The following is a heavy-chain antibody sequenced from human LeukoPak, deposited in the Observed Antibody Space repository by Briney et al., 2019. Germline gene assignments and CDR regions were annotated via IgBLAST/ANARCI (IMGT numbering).Heavy chain of an antibody. J-gene: IGHJ4*02. CDR3: AVGELGTKVDY. CDR1: GGSISGSSYY. CDR2: IYYSGST. Sequence: LSETLSLTCTVSGGSISGSSYYWGWIRQPPGKGLEWIGSIYYSGSTYYNPSLKSRVTISVDTSENQFSLKLTSVTAADTAVYYCAVGELGTKVDYWGQGTLVTVSS. V-gene: IGHV4-39*01. D-gene: IGHD3-10*01.